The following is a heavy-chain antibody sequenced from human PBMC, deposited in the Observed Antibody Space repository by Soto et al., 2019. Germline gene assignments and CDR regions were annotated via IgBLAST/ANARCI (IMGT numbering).Heavy chain of an antibody. CDR2: INPSNGAT. CDR1: RYIFTAYF. CDR3: ASLDPGARFDP. Sequence: QVQLVQSGAEVKKPGASVKVSCKAPRYIFTAYFMHWVRQAPGQGLEWMGWINPSNGATHYGLSFQGRVTMTRYTSISTAYMELSSLRSDDTDVYYCASLDPGARFDPWGQGTLVIVSS. J-gene: IGHJ5*02. V-gene: IGHV1-2*02.